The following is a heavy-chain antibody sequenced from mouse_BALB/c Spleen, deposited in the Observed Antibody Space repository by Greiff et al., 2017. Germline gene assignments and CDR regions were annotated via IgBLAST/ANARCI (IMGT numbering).Heavy chain of an antibody. CDR3: VRESYYGNWFAY. CDR1: GFTFNTNA. Sequence: GGGLVQPKGSLKLSCAASGFTFNTNAMNWVRQAPGKGLEWVARIRSKSNNYATYYADSVKDRFTISRDDSQSMLYLQMNNLKTEDTAMYYCVRESYYGNWFAYWGQGTLVTVSA. J-gene: IGHJ3*01. V-gene: IGHV10S3*01. D-gene: IGHD2-1*01. CDR2: IRSKSNNYAT.